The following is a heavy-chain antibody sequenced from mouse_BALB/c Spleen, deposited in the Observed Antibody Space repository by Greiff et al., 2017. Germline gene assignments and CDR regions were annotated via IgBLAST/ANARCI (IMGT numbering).Heavy chain of an antibody. V-gene: IGHV1S56*01. CDR3: ARWDDSFAY. Sequence: VQLQQSGPELVKPGASVRISCKASGYTFTSYYIHWVKQRPGQGLEWIGWIYPGNVNTKYNEKFKGKATLTADKSSSTAYMQLSSLTSEDSAVYFCARWDDSFAYWGQGTLVTVSA. J-gene: IGHJ3*01. CDR1: GYTFTSYY. CDR2: IYPGNVNT. D-gene: IGHD2-4*01.